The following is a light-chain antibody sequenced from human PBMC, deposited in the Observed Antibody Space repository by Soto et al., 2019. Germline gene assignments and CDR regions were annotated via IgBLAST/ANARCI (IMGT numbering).Light chain of an antibody. Sequence: QSVLTQPASVSGSPGQSITISCTGTSSDVGSYNLVSWYQQHPGKAPKLMIYEGSKRPSGVSNRFSGSKSGNTASLTISGLQAEDEDDYHCCSYAGSRTPTSVFGNVTKVTV. CDR2: EGS. V-gene: IGLV2-23*01. J-gene: IGLJ1*01. CDR3: CSYAGSRTPTSV. CDR1: SSDVGSYNL.